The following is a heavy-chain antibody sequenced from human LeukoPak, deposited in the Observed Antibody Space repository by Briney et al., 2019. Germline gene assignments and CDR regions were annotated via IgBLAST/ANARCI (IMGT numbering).Heavy chain of an antibody. CDR2: IRYDGNKQ. CDR3: VRGRGMDV. V-gene: IGHV3-30*02. J-gene: IGHJ6*02. CDR1: GFTFSTYG. Sequence: GGSLRLSCAASGFTFSTYGMHWVRQAPGKGLEWVAFIRYDGNKQNYADSVKGRFTISRDNAKNSLYLQMNSLRVEDTAVYYCVRGRGMDVWGQGTTVTVSS.